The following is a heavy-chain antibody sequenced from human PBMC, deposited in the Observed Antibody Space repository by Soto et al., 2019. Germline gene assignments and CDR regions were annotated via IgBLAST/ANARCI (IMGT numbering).Heavy chain of an antibody. D-gene: IGHD6-19*01. CDR3: ARGLRGWRKIAVAVWAINWFDP. V-gene: IGHV4-34*01. CDR2: INHSGST. CDR1: GGSFSGYY. J-gene: IGHJ5*02. Sequence: SETLSLTCAVYGGSFSGYYWSWIRQPPGKGLEWIGEINHSGSTNYNPSLKSRVTISVDTSKNQFSLKLSSVTAADTAVYYCARGLRGWRKIAVAVWAINWFDPWGQGTLVTVSS.